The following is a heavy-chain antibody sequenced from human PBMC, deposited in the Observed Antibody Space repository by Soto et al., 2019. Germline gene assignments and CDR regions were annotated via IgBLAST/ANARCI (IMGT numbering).Heavy chain of an antibody. D-gene: IGHD5-18*01. CDR1: GFNFGSYA. J-gene: IGHJ4*02. CDR3: VKGKESGYRGAFDS. Sequence: PGGSLRLSCAATGFNFGSYAMGWVREAPGKGLEWVSGVSGSGISPYYADSVKGRLTISKDKSKNTLYLDLNNLRSEDTAVYFCVKGKESGYRGAFDSWGQGTMVTV. CDR2: VSGSGISP. V-gene: IGHV3-23*01.